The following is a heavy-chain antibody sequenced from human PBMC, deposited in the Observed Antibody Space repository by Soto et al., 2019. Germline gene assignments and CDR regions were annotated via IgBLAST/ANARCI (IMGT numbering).Heavy chain of an antibody. CDR1: GFTFSSYA. Sequence: GGSLRLSCAASGFTFSSYAMHWVRQAPGKGLEYVSAISSNGGSTYYANSVKGRFTISRDNSKNTLYLQMGSLRAEDMAVYYCARDPHYYGSGSYRRDYYYYYMDVWGKGTTVTVSS. V-gene: IGHV3-64*01. J-gene: IGHJ6*03. D-gene: IGHD3-10*01. CDR2: ISSNGGST. CDR3: ARDPHYYGSGSYRRDYYYYYMDV.